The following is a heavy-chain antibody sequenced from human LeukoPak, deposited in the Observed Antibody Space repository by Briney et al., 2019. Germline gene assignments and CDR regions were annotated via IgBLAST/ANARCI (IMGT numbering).Heavy chain of an antibody. V-gene: IGHV4-59*01. Sequence: SETLSLTCTVSGGSISSYYWSWIRQPSGKGLEWIGYIYYSGSTNYNPSLKSRVTISVDTSKNQFSLKLSSVTAADTAVYYCARDREGRPFDRLYYDSSGPDAFDIWGQGTMVTVSS. CDR1: GGSISSYY. CDR3: ARDREGRPFDRLYYDSSGPDAFDI. CDR2: IYYSGST. D-gene: IGHD3-22*01. J-gene: IGHJ3*02.